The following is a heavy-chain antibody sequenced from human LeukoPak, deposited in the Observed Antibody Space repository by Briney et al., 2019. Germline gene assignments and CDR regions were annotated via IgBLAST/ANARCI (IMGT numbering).Heavy chain of an antibody. CDR1: GYTFTGYY. D-gene: IGHD6-19*01. CDR3: ARENSSGWGYWNAFDI. Sequence: ASVKVSCKASGYTFTGYYMHWVRQAPGQGLEWMGWINPNSGGTNYAQKFQGWVTMTRDTSISTAYMELSRLRSDDTAVYYCARENSSGWGYWNAFDIWGQGTMVTVSS. J-gene: IGHJ3*02. CDR2: INPNSGGT. V-gene: IGHV1-2*04.